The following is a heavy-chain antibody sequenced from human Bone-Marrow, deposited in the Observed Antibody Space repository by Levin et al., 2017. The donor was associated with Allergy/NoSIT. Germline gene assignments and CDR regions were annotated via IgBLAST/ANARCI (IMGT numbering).Heavy chain of an antibody. CDR2: ISYGVST. Sequence: SETLSLTCTVSGASVTSGDHYWSWIRQPPGKALEWIGYISYGVSTYYSPSLMSRITMSVDTSKRQFSLNLRSVTAADTAVYYCASLSYYYGAGTHAYEDYWGQGTLVTVSS. V-gene: IGHV4-30-4*01. CDR3: ASLSYYYGAGTHAYEDY. D-gene: IGHD3-10*01. CDR1: GASVTSGDHY. J-gene: IGHJ4*02.